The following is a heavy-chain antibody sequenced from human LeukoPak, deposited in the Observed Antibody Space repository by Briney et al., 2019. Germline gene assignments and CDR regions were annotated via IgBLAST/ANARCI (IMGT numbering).Heavy chain of an antibody. CDR1: GYTSISYG. Sequence: ASVKVSCKASGYTSISYGISWVRQAPGQGLEWMGWISAYNGNTNYAQKLQGRVTMTTDTSTNTAYMDLRSLRSDDTAVYYCARDIQDGDGHPFDYWGQGTLVTVSS. J-gene: IGHJ4*02. CDR3: ARDIQDGDGHPFDY. D-gene: IGHD5-24*01. CDR2: ISAYNGNT. V-gene: IGHV1-18*01.